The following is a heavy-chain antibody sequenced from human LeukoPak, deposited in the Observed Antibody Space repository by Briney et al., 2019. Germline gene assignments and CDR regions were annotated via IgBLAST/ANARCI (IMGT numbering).Heavy chain of an antibody. CDR2: TSGST. D-gene: IGHD2-15*01. CDR3: ARVEVVAATFYYYYYMDV. Sequence: TSGSTNYNPSLKSRVTMSVDTSKNQFSLKLSSVTAADTAVYYCARVEVVAATFYYYYYMDVWGKGTTVTVSS. J-gene: IGHJ6*03. V-gene: IGHV4-4*07.